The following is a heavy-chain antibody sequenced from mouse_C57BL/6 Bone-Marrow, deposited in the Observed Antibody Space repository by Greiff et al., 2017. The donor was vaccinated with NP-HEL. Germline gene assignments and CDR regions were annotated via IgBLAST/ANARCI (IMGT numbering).Heavy chain of an antibody. J-gene: IGHJ2*01. Sequence: VNVVESGPGLVAPSQSLSITCTVSGFSLTSYAISWVRQPPGKGLEWLGVIWTGGGTNYNSALKSRLSISKDNSKSQVFLKMNSLQTDDTARYYCARNGNYYGSSPYFDYWGQGTTLTVSS. V-gene: IGHV2-9-1*01. CDR2: IWTGGGT. CDR3: ARNGNYYGSSPYFDY. D-gene: IGHD1-1*01. CDR1: GFSLTSYA.